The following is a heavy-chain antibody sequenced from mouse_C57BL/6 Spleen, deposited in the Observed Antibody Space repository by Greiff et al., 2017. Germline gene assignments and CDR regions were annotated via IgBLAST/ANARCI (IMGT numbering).Heavy chain of an antibody. V-gene: IGHV5-17*01. Sequence: EVMLVESGGGLVKPGGSLKLSCAASGFTFSDYGMHWVRQAPEKGLEWVAYISSGSSTIYYADTVKGRFTISRDTAKNTQFLQMTSLRSEDTAMYYGARGGIYYDSSWFAYWGQGTLVTVSA. CDR3: ARGGIYYDSSWFAY. D-gene: IGHD2-4*01. CDR2: ISSGSSTI. CDR1: GFTFSDYG. J-gene: IGHJ3*01.